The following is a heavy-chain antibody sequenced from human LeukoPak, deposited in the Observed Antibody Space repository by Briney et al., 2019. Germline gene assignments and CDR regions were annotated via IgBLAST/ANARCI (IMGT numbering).Heavy chain of an antibody. CDR3: ALSTRWYYFNY. D-gene: IGHD4-23*01. J-gene: IGHJ4*02. CDR1: GGSISSSFD. Sequence: SETLSLTCSISGGSISSSFDWSWIRQPPGKGLEWIGSIENSGTTNYNPSLKSRVTMSVDTSRKQFSLSLRSVTAADTAVYYCALSTRWYYFNYWGQGTPVTVSS. CDR2: IENSGTT. V-gene: IGHV4-4*09.